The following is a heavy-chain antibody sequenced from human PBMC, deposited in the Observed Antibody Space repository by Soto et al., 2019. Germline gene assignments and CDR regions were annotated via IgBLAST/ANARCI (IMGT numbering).Heavy chain of an antibody. V-gene: IGHV3-66*01. Sequence: GGSLRLSCAASGFTVSSNYMSWVRQAPGKGLEWVSVIYSGGSTYYADSVKVRFTISRDNSKNTLYLQMNSLRAEDTAVYYCARLTYGSGSYPEEDAFDIWGQGTMVTVSS. CDR2: IYSGGST. CDR1: GFTVSSNY. D-gene: IGHD3-10*01. J-gene: IGHJ3*02. CDR3: ARLTYGSGSYPEEDAFDI.